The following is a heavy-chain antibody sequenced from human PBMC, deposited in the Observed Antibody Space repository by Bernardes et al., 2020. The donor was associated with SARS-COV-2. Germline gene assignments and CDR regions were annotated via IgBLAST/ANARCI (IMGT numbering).Heavy chain of an antibody. D-gene: IGHD2-2*01. Sequence: SETLSLTCTVSGGSISSYYWSWIRQPPGKGLEWIGYIYYSGSTNYNPSLKSRVTISVDTSKNQFSLKLSSVTAADTAVYYCAREACSSTSCYGMSGNWFDPWGQGTLVTVSS. CDR1: GGSISSYY. CDR3: AREACSSTSCYGMSGNWFDP. J-gene: IGHJ5*02. V-gene: IGHV4-59*01. CDR2: IYYSGST.